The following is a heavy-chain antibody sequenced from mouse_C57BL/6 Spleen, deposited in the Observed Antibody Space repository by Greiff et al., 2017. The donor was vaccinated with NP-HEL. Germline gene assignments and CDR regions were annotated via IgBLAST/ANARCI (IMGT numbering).Heavy chain of an antibody. CDR2: INPNNGGT. CDR3: ARRTPYLDY. CDR1: GYTFTDYY. V-gene: IGHV1-26*01. J-gene: IGHJ2*01. Sequence: EVQLQQSGPELVKPGASVKISCKASGYTFTDYYMNWVKQSHGKSLEWIGDINPNNGGTSYNQKFKGKATLTVDKSSSTAYMELRSLTSEDSAVYYCARRTPYLDYWGQGTTLTVSS.